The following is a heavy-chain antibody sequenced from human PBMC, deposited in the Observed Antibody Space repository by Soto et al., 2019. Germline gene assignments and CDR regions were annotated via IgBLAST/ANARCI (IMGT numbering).Heavy chain of an antibody. CDR1: GFTFSSYA. CDR3: AKNLVPAAIPPPYYYYYGMDV. D-gene: IGHD2-2*02. Sequence: EVQLLESGGGLVQPGGSLRLSCAASGFTFSSYAMSWVRQAPGKGLEWVSAISGSGGSTYYADSVKGRFTISRDNSKNALYLQMNSLRAEDTAVYYCAKNLVPAAIPPPYYYYYGMDVWGQGTTVTVSS. J-gene: IGHJ6*02. V-gene: IGHV3-23*01. CDR2: ISGSGGST.